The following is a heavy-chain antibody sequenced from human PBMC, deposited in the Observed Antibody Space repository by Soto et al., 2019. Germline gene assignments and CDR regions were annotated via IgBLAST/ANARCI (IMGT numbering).Heavy chain of an antibody. D-gene: IGHD6-13*01. Sequence: GGSLRLSCAASGFTFNTFWMSWVRQSPGKGLEWVANIKHDGSETYYVDSVKGRFTISRDNAQNSLYLQMTSLRAEDTAVYYCARGTYRSKTDFDYWGQGTLVTVSS. CDR3: ARGTYRSKTDFDY. J-gene: IGHJ4*02. CDR2: IKHDGSET. V-gene: IGHV3-7*03. CDR1: GFTFNTFW.